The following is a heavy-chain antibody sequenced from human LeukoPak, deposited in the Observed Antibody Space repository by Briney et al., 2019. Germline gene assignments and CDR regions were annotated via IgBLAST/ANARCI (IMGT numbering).Heavy chain of an antibody. V-gene: IGHV3-33*01. CDR3: AGDRATSYFDY. Sequence: GGSLRLSCAASGFTFRSHGMHWVRQAPGKGLEWVAFIWYDGSNKYYTDSVKGRFTISRDNSKNTLYLQMNSLRAEDTAVYYCAGDRATSYFDYWGQGALVTISS. CDR2: IWYDGSNK. D-gene: IGHD1-26*01. J-gene: IGHJ4*02. CDR1: GFTFRSHG.